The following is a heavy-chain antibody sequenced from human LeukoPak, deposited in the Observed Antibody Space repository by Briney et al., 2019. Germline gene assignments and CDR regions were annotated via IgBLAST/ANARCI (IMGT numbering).Heavy chain of an antibody. CDR1: GFTFDDYA. CDR3: AKDPAYYYGSGGYFDY. J-gene: IGHJ4*02. V-gene: IGHV3-9*01. Sequence: GGSLRLSCAASGFTFDDYAMHWVRQAPGKGLEWVSGISWNSGSIGYADSAKGRFTISRDNAKNSLYLQMNSLRAEDTALYYCAKDPAYYYGSGGYFDYWGQGTLVTVSS. CDR2: ISWNSGSI. D-gene: IGHD3-10*01.